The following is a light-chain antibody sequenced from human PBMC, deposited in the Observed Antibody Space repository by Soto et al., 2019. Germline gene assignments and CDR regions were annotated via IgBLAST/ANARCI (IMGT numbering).Light chain of an antibody. J-gene: IGKJ1*01. V-gene: IGKV3-20*01. CDR1: QIGSGNY. CDR3: QHLGYPQWT. CDR2: ATS. Sequence: ELVLTQSPGTLSLSPGESAALSCKASQIGSGNYLSWYQQKSGQAPRLLIYATSTRAPGITDRISGSGSATDFSLIISRMEPEDSSVYYCQHLGYPQWTFGRGTKVDI.